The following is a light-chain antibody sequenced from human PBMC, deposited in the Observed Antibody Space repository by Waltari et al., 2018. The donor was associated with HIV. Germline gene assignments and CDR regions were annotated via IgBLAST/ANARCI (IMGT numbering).Light chain of an antibody. J-gene: IGLJ2*01. CDR2: ETV. CDR3: GTWDSSLSVVI. Sequence: QSVLTQPPSVAATPGQKVTIPCSGSRSNIGSHYVSWSHQRPGTAPKLLIYETVKRPSGIPDRFAGSKSGTSATLDITGLQTGDEADYYCGTWDSSLSVVIFGGGTMLTVL. CDR1: RSNIGSHY. V-gene: IGLV1-51*02.